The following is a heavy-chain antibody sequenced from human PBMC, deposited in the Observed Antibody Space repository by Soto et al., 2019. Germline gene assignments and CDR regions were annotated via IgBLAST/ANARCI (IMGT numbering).Heavy chain of an antibody. CDR2: INHSGST. J-gene: IGHJ6*03. V-gene: IGHV4-34*01. CDR3: ARRYTGGIAAAPMYYYYYYYMDV. Sequence: QVQLQQWGAGLLKPSETLSLTCAVYGGSFSGYYWSWIRQPPGKGLEWIGEINHSGSTNYNPSLKSRVTISVDTSKNQFSLKLSSVTAADTAVYYCARRYTGGIAAAPMYYYYYYYMDVWGKGTTVTVSS. CDR1: GGSFSGYY. D-gene: IGHD6-13*01.